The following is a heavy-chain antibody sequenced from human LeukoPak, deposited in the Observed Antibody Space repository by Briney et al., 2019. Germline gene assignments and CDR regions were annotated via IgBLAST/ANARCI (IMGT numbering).Heavy chain of an antibody. CDR3: ARDRGYCSSTSCYKGPIDY. D-gene: IGHD2-2*02. CDR1: GFTFSSYW. V-gene: IGHV3-7*01. Sequence: GGSLRLSCAASGFTFSSYWMSWVRQAPGKGLEWVANIKQDGSEKYYVDSVKGRFTISRDNAKNSLYLQMNSLRAEDTAVYYCARDRGYCSSTSCYKGPIDYWGQGTLVTVSS. CDR2: IKQDGSEK. J-gene: IGHJ4*02.